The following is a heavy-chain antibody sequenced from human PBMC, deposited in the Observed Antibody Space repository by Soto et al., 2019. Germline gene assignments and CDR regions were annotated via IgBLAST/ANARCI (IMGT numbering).Heavy chain of an antibody. CDR3: ARYNAASGTYYFDY. CDR1: GGSVSSTYW. Sequence: PSETLSLTCAVSGGSVSSTYWWSWVRQPPGEGLEWIGEIYHSGSANYNPSLKSRVTISVDNSKNQFSLNLNSVTAADTAVYYCARYNAASGTYYFDYWGQGTLVTVSS. D-gene: IGHD6-13*01. J-gene: IGHJ4*02. V-gene: IGHV4-4*02. CDR2: IYHSGSA.